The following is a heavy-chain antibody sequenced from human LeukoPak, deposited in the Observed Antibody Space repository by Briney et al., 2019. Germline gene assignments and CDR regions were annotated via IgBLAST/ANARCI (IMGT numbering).Heavy chain of an antibody. D-gene: IGHD3-3*01. CDR3: ATLNSFGSDY. V-gene: IGHV3-74*01. CDR2: IETDGRTT. Sequence: PGGSLRLSCAASGFTFSRFWMHWVRQPPGKGLVWVSRIETDGRTTNYADSVKGRFTISRDNAKNTVYLQMSSLRAEDTAVYYCATLNSFGSDYWGQGVLVTASS. J-gene: IGHJ4*02. CDR1: GFTFSRFW.